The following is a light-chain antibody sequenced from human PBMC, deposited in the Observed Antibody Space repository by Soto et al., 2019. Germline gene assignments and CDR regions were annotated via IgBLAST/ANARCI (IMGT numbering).Light chain of an antibody. V-gene: IGLV2-14*01. J-gene: IGLJ1*01. CDR3: SAYTTTSTTLYV. CDR1: SSDVGRYSY. Sequence: QSALTQPASVPGSPGQSIAISCTGTSSDVGRYSYVSWYQQHPGKAPKLMIYEVSNRPSGVSNRFSGSKSGNTASLTISGLQAEDEADYYCSAYTTTSTTLYVFGSGTKVTVL. CDR2: EVS.